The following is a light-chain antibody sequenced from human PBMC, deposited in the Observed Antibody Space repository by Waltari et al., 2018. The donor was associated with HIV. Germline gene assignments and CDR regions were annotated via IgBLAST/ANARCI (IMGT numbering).Light chain of an antibody. CDR2: RNN. CDR3: ATWDDTLSGHVV. J-gene: IGLJ2*01. CDR1: SPNIGSTY. V-gene: IGLV1-47*01. Sequence: QSVLTQPPSASGTPGQRITISCSGSSPNIGSTYVYWYQQLPGTAPKLLIYRNNQRPSGVPDRFSGSKSGTSASLAISGLRSEDEADYYCATWDDTLSGHVVFGGGTKLNVL.